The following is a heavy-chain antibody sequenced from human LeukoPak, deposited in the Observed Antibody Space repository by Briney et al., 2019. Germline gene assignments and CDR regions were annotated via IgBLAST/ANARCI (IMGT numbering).Heavy chain of an antibody. J-gene: IGHJ4*02. CDR1: GGSISSYY. Sequence: PSETLSLTCTVSGGSISSYYWSWIRQPPGKGLEWIGYIYYSGSTNYNPSLKSRVTKSVDTSKNQFSLKLSSVTAADTAVYYCARVGRIYDILTGYHYYFDYWGQGTLVTVSS. V-gene: IGHV4-59*01. CDR2: IYYSGST. D-gene: IGHD3-9*01. CDR3: ARVGRIYDILTGYHYYFDY.